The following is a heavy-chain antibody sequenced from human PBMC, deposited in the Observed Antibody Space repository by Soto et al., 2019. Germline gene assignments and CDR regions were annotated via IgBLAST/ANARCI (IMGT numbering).Heavy chain of an antibody. Sequence: PGGSLRLSCAASGFTFSSYDMHWVRQAAGAGLEWVSAVDTAHDTYYADSAKGRFTIYRENAKNSLYLQMNSLTVEDTAVYYCARERDSYSLAWQELDYWGQGTLVTVSS. V-gene: IGHV3-13*01. J-gene: IGHJ4*02. D-gene: IGHD6-13*01. CDR2: VDTAHDT. CDR3: ARERDSYSLAWQELDY. CDR1: GFTFSSYD.